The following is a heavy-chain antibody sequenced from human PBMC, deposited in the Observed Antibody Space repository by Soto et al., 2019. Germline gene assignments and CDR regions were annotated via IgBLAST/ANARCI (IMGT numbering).Heavy chain of an antibody. J-gene: IGHJ5*02. CDR3: ARMHYYESSVHNWFDP. V-gene: IGHV1-8*01. D-gene: IGHD3-22*01. CDR2: MNPNSGNT. CDR1: GYTLTSYG. Sequence: ASVKVSCKASGYTLTSYGINWVRQATGQGLEWMGWMNPNSGNTGYAQKFQGRVTRTRNTSINTAYMELSSLTSEDTAVYYCARMHYYESSVHNWFDPWGQGTLVTVSS.